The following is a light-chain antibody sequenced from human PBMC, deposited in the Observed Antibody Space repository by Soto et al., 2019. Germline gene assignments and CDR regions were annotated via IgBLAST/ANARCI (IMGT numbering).Light chain of an antibody. Sequence: EIVLTQSPGTLSLSPGERATLSCRASQSVSSSYLAWYQQKPGQAPRLLIYGASSRATGIPDRFSGSGSGTDFTLTTSRLEPEDFAVYYCQQYGSSPLFTFGLGTKVDIK. CDR2: GAS. CDR3: QQYGSSPLFT. V-gene: IGKV3-20*01. J-gene: IGKJ3*01. CDR1: QSVSSSY.